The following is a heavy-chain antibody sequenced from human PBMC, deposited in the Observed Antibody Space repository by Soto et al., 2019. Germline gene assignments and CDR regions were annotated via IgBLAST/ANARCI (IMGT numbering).Heavy chain of an antibody. J-gene: IGHJ6*02. CDR3: AREGAVAAPRGYYYGMDV. CDR1: GFTFSSYA. CDR2: ISYDGSNK. D-gene: IGHD6-19*01. Sequence: GGSLRLSCAASGFTFSSYAMHWVRQAPGKGLEWVAVISYDGSNKYYADSVKGRFTISRDNSKNTLYLQMNSLRAEDTAVYYCAREGAVAAPRGYYYGMDVWGQGTTVTVSS. V-gene: IGHV3-30-3*01.